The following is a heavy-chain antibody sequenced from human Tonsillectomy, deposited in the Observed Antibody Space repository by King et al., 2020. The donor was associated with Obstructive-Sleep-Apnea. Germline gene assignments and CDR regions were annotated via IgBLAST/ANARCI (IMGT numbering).Heavy chain of an antibody. CDR3: AKDGEEGSGSYYTLD. V-gene: IGHV3-23*04. Sequence: VQLVESGGGLVQPGGSLRLSCAASGFTFSSYAMSCVRQAPGKGLEWVSAISGSGGSTYDADSVKGRFTISRDNSKNTLYLQMNSLRAEDTAVYYCAKDGEEGSGSYYTLDWGQGTLVTVSS. J-gene: IGHJ4*02. CDR2: ISGSGGST. CDR1: GFTFSSYA. D-gene: IGHD3-10*01.